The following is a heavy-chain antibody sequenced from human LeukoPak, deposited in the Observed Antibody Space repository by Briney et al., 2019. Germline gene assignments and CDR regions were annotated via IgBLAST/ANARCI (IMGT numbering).Heavy chain of an antibody. CDR2: ISWDGGST. Sequence: GGSLRLSCAASGFTFDDYAMHWVRQAPGKGLEWVSLISWDGGSTYYADSVKGRFTISRDNSKNSLYLQMNSLRAEDTALYYCAKSPYYYYYMDVWGKGTTVTVS. CDR1: GFTFDDYA. V-gene: IGHV3-43D*04. J-gene: IGHJ6*03. CDR3: AKSPYYYYYMDV.